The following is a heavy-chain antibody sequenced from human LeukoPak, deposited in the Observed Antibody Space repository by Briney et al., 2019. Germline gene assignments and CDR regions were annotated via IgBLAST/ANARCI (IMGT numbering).Heavy chain of an antibody. V-gene: IGHV3-74*01. J-gene: IGHJ4*02. CDR3: AKDDYYDSNHRGY. Sequence: GGSLRLSCTASGFTLSSYWMHWVRQAPGKGLVWVSRINTDGSITYYADSVKGRFPISRDNSKNTLYLQMNSLRAEDTAVYYCAKDDYYDSNHRGYWGQGTLVTVSS. CDR2: INTDGSIT. D-gene: IGHD3-22*01. CDR1: GFTLSSYW.